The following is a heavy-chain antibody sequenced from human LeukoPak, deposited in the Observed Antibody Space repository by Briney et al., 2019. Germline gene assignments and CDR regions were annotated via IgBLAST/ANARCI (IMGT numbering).Heavy chain of an antibody. D-gene: IGHD3-10*01. CDR1: GFTFSSYW. V-gene: IGHV3-7*01. J-gene: IGHJ4*02. CDR3: ARFIRGVTQSSYDS. Sequence: GGSLRLSCAASGFTFSSYWMSWVRQAPGKGLEWVANIKEDGSEKYNVDSVKGRFTISRDNAKNSLYLQMNSLRAEDTAVYYCARFIRGVTQSSYDSWGQGTLVIVSS. CDR2: IKEDGSEK.